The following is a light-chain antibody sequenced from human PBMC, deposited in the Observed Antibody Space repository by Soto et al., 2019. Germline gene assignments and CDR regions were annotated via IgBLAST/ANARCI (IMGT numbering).Light chain of an antibody. CDR3: QQYGSSLFT. V-gene: IGKV3-20*01. CDR2: GAS. CDR1: QSVSSSY. Sequence: EIVLTQSPGTLSLSPGERATLSCRASQSVSSSYLACYQQKPGQAPRLLIYGASSRAIGIPDRFSGSGSGTDFTLTISRLEPEDFAVYYCQQYGSSLFTFGPGTKVDIK. J-gene: IGKJ3*01.